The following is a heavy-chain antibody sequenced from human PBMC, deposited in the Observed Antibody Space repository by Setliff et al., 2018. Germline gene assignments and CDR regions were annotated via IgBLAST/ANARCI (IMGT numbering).Heavy chain of an antibody. V-gene: IGHV4-4*07. CDR2: IYVTEST. CDR1: GDSISNYY. D-gene: IGHD3-3*01. CDR3: AASRAYTGAVEEWFLPKTFDF. J-gene: IGHJ4*02. Sequence: SETLSLTCTVSGDSISNYYWNWIRQPAGKGLEWIGRIYVTESTKYNPSLKSRVTLSIDTSKNQFSLRLSSVTAADAALYYCAASRAYTGAVEEWFLPKTFDFWGQGSPVTVSS.